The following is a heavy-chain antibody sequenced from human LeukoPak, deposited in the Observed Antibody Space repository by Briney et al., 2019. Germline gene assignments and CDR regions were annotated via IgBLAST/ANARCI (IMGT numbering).Heavy chain of an antibody. D-gene: IGHD2/OR15-2a*01. CDR1: GYSISSGYY. V-gene: IGHV4-38-2*01. CDR2: IYHSGTT. Sequence: SETLSLTCAVSGYSISSGYYWGWIRQPPGKGLEWIGSIYHSGTTYYNPSLTSRVSISVDTSKNQFSLKMNSVTAADTAVYYCAKPQGSLSHFSDSWGQGTLVTVSS. J-gene: IGHJ4*02. CDR3: AKPQGSLSHFSDS.